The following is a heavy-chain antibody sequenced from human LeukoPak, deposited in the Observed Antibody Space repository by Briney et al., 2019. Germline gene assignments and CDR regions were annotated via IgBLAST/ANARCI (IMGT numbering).Heavy chain of an antibody. CDR2: ISGSGGST. Sequence: GGSLRLSCAASGFTFSSYAVSWVRQAPGKGLEWVSAISGSGGSTYYADSVKGRFTISRDNSKNTLYLQMNSLRAEDTAVYYCAKISYYDFWSGYNPPPYYFDYWGQGTLVTVSS. CDR1: GFTFSSYA. D-gene: IGHD3-3*01. J-gene: IGHJ4*02. CDR3: AKISYYDFWSGYNPPPYYFDY. V-gene: IGHV3-23*01.